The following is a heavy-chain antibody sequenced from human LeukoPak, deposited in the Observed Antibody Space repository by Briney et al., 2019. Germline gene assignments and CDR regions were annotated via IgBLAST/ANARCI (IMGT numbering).Heavy chain of an antibody. CDR3: ARQLTGGPFVRFDY. D-gene: IGHD3-10*01. Sequence: PSETLSLTCAVSGGSISGYYWSWIRQPPRKGLECIGYIYYSGSTNYNPSLKSRVTISVDTSKNQFSLKLSSVTAADTAVYYCARQLTGGPFVRFDYWGQGTLVTVSS. V-gene: IGHV4-59*08. CDR2: IYYSGST. CDR1: GGSISGYY. J-gene: IGHJ4*02.